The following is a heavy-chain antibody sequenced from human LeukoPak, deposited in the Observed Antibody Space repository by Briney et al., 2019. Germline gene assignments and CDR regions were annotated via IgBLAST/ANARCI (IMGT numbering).Heavy chain of an antibody. Sequence: SVKVSCKASGGTFSSHAIAWVRQAPGQGPEWMGGIIPIPGTANYAQKFQGRVTITTDESTSTAYMELSSLTSDDTAVYYCARGLQYQLLKALGYYYMDVWGEGTTVTVSS. CDR2: IIPIPGTA. J-gene: IGHJ6*03. CDR1: GGTFSSHA. CDR3: ARGLQYQLLKALGYYYMDV. D-gene: IGHD2-2*01. V-gene: IGHV1-69*05.